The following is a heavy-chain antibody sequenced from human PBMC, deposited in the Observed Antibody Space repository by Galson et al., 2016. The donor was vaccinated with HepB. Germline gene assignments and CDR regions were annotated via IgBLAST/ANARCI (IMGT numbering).Heavy chain of an antibody. J-gene: IGHJ4*01. D-gene: IGHD3-22*01. Sequence: SLRLSCAAARFTFSNYAMSWVRQAPGKGLEWVSTISGSGDSTYYADSGKGRFTISRDKSKNTLYLQMNSLRAEDTAVYYCTKDGDSTGYYYSKFNWGPGTLVTVSS. V-gene: IGHV3-23*01. CDR1: RFTFSNYA. CDR3: TKDGDSTGYYYSKFN. CDR2: ISGSGDST.